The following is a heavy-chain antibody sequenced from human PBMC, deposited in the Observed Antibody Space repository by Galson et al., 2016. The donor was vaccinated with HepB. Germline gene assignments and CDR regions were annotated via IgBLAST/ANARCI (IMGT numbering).Heavy chain of an antibody. CDR2: ISSDGGNK. CDR3: ANIVVMTVEADH. Sequence: SLRLSCAASGFSLRNHALHWVRQAPGKGLEWVAVISSDGGNKYYGDSVKGRFTISRDNSKNTLYLQMNSLRAEDTAVYYCANIVVMTVEADHWGQGTLVTVSS. CDR1: GFSLRNHA. J-gene: IGHJ5*02. D-gene: IGHD2-15*01. V-gene: IGHV3-30-3*01.